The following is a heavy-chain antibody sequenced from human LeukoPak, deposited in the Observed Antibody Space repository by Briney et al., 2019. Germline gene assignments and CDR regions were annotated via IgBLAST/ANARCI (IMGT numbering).Heavy chain of an antibody. D-gene: IGHD1-26*01. CDR1: GFTFSSYS. Sequence: GGSLRLSCAASGFTFSSYSMNWVPRAPGKGLEWVSSISSSSSYIYYADSVKGRFTISRDNAKNSLYLQMNSLRAEDTAVYYCARETAVGATNYWGQGTLVTVSS. CDR2: ISSSSSYI. J-gene: IGHJ4*02. V-gene: IGHV3-21*01. CDR3: ARETAVGATNY.